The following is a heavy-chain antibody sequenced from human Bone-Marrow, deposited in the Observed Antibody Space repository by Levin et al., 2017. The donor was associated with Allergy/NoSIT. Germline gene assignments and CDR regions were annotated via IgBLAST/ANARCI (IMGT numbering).Heavy chain of an antibody. CDR3: AKAGIVVSSYWYLDL. D-gene: IGHD1-26*01. Sequence: TSETLSLTCTVSGGSIRSGDNYWTWIRQPPGTGLEWIGYIYHSGSTYYSPSLKSRVTMSVDTSYNQFSLRLNSVTAADTAVYYCAKAGIVVSSYWYLDLWGRGTLVSVSS. CDR1: GGSIRSGDNY. J-gene: IGHJ2*01. V-gene: IGHV4-30-4*01. CDR2: IYHSGST.